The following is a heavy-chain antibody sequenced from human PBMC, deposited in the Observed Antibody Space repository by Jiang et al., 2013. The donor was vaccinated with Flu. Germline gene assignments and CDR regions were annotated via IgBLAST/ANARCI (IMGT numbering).Heavy chain of an antibody. Sequence: PGRSLRLSCVASEFTFSSSVMHWVRQAPGKGLEWVAGTSSDGSSKYYADSVKGRSTISRDNSKNTLYLQMNSLRAEDTAVYYCARGWYSSGWCDVFDIWGQGTMVTVSS. D-gene: IGHD6-19*01. J-gene: IGHJ3*02. CDR2: TSSDGSSK. CDR1: EFTFSSSV. CDR3: ARGWYSSGWCDVFDI. V-gene: IGHV3-30-3*01.